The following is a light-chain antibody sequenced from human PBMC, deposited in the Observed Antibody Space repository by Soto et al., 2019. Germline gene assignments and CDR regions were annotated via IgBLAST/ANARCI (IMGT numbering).Light chain of an antibody. CDR2: DAS. J-gene: IGKJ5*01. CDR3: QQYENLPV. V-gene: IGKV1-33*01. CDR1: QGITQGISTF. Sequence: DIQLAQSPSFLSASVGDRVTISCRASQGITQGISTFLAWYQHKPGRAPKVLIYDASILETGVPSRLSGSGSETDFTFTIRSLQPEDIATYYCQQYENLPVFGQGTRLEIK.